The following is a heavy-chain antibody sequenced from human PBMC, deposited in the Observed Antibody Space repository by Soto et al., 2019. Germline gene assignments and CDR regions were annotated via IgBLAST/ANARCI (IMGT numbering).Heavy chain of an antibody. CDR2: ISGSGGST. J-gene: IGHJ6*02. CDR3: AKDMRRYGMDV. Sequence: EVQLLESGGGLAQPGGSLRLSCAASGFTFSSYAMSWVRQAPGKGLEWVSDISGSGGSTYYANSVKGRFTISRDNSKNPLYPQMNSVRAEDTAVYNSAKDMRRYGMDVWGQGTTVTVSS. D-gene: IGHD2-2*01. CDR1: GFTFSSYA. V-gene: IGHV3-23*01.